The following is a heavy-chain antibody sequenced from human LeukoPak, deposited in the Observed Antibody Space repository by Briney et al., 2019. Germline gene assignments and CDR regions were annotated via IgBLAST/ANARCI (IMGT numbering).Heavy chain of an antibody. J-gene: IGHJ4*02. CDR3: ARRGVASACDY. CDR2: IKQDGSEE. CDR1: GFTFSSYW. D-gene: IGHD5-12*01. Sequence: GGSLRLSCAASGFTFSSYWMSWVRQAPGRGLEWVANIKQDGSEEYCVDSLKGRFTISRDNAKNSLFLQMNSLRAEDTAVCYCARRGVASACDYWGQGTLVTVSS. V-gene: IGHV3-7*01.